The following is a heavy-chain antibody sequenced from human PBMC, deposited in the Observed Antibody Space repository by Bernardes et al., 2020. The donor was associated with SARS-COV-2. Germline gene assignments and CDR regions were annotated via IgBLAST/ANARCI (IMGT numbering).Heavy chain of an antibody. CDR1: GFTVYFFG. J-gene: IGHJ4*02. CDR3: ARGYYDGPFDC. D-gene: IGHD3-3*01. CDR2: INRNGGGT. V-gene: IGHV3-20*02. Sequence: GGSLSPSLAASGFTVYFFGISWVPPVPGKGLECVSCINRNGGGTGYADSVKGRFTISRDNAKNSLYLQMNSLRAEDTAFYHCARGYYDGPFDCWGQGTLVTVSS.